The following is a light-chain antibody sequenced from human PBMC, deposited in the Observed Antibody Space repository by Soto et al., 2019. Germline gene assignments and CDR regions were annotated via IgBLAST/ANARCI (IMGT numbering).Light chain of an antibody. CDR3: QQRSNWPPIT. CDR1: QSVSNNY. V-gene: IGKV3D-20*02. Sequence: EIVLTQSPGTLSLSPGERATLSCRASQSVSNNYLAWYQQKPGQAPRLLIYGASSRATGIPARFSGSGSGTDFTLTISGLQSEDFAVFYCQQRSNWPPITFGQGTRLEIK. J-gene: IGKJ5*01. CDR2: GAS.